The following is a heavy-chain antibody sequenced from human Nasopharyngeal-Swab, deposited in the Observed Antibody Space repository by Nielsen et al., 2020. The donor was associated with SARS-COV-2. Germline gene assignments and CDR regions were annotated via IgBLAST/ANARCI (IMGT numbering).Heavy chain of an antibody. J-gene: IGHJ4*02. D-gene: IGHD3-10*01. Sequence: GGSLRLSCAASGFIFSGYTINWVRQAPGKGLELVSSISSSSRYIFYSDSVRGRFTVSRDNAKKSVWLQMDRLRVEDTAVYYCARSLGAEVLAVEHYWGQGTPVTVSS. CDR1: GFIFSGYT. CDR2: ISSSSRYI. V-gene: IGHV3-21*01. CDR3: ARSLGAEVLAVEHY.